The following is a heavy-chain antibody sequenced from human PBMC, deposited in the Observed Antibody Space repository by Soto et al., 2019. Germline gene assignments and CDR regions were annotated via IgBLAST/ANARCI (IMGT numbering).Heavy chain of an antibody. V-gene: IGHV3-11*01. J-gene: IGHJ4*02. CDR2: ISSSGSTI. Sequence: QVQLVESGGGLVKPGGSLRLSCAASGFTFSDYYMSWIRQAPGKGLEWVSYISSSGSTIYYADSVKGRFTISRDNAKNSLYRQMNSLRAEDTAVYYCARGENVLRFFEWLQTFDYWGQGTLVTVSS. CDR3: ARGENVLRFFEWLQTFDY. D-gene: IGHD3-3*01. CDR1: GFTFSDYY.